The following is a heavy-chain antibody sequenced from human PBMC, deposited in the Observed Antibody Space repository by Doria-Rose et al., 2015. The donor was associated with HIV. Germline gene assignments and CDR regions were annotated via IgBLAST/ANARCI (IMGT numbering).Heavy chain of an antibody. V-gene: IGHV3-30*03. J-gene: IGHJ4*02. CDR2: ISYDGDTA. CDR3: ARGGMTAAQNPVLNY. D-gene: IGHD6-13*01. CDR1: GFTLSSFA. Sequence: LVQSGGGVVQPGRSLRLSCAASGFTLSSFAMHWVRQAPGQGLEWVAIISYDGDTAYYADSVKGRFTISTDTSKNTLFLQMNSLRFEDTAVYYCARGGMTAAQNPVLNYWGQGTVVTVSS.